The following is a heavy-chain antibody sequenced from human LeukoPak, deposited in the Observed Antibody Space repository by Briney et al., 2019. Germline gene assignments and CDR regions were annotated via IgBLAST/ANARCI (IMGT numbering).Heavy chain of an antibody. V-gene: IGHV1-18*01. D-gene: IGHD3-3*01. CDR1: GYTFTSYG. CDR3: ARGSAYDFWSGYLKTITKYNWFDP. CDR2: ISAYNGNT. Sequence: GASVKVSCKASGYTFTSYGISWVRQAPGQGLEWMGWISAYNGNTNYAQKLQGRVTMTTDTSTSTAYMELRSLRSDDTAVYYCARGSAYDFWSGYLKTITKYNWFDPWGQGTLVTVSS. J-gene: IGHJ5*02.